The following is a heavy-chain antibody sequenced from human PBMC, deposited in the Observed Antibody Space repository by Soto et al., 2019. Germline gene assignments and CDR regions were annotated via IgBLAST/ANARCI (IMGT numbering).Heavy chain of an antibody. V-gene: IGHV5-51*01. J-gene: IGHJ6*02. CDR1: GYSFTSYW. CDR3: ATGTTVNTYYYGMDV. D-gene: IGHD4-17*01. Sequence: GESLKISCKGSGYSFTSYWIGWVRQMPGKGLEWMGIIYPGDSDTRYSPSFQGQVTISADKSISTAYLQWSSLKASDTAMYYCATGTTVNTYYYGMDVWGQGTTVTVSS. CDR2: IYPGDSDT.